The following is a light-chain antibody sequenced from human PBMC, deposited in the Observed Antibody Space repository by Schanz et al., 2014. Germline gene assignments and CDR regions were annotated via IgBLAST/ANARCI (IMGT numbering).Light chain of an antibody. Sequence: QSALTQPPSASGSPGQSVTISCTGTSSDVGGYNFVSWYQQHPGKAPKLMIYEVTKRPSGVPDRFSGSKSGNTASLTISGLQAEDEADYSCSSKTSSSAYWVFGGGTKLT. CDR3: SSKTSSSAYWV. CDR2: EVT. V-gene: IGLV2-8*01. J-gene: IGLJ3*02. CDR1: SSDVGGYNF.